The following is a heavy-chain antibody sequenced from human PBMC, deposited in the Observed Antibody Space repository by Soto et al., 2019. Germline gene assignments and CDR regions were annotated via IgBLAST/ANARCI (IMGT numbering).Heavy chain of an antibody. CDR1: GFTFSSYA. CDR2: ISGSGGST. CDR3: AKARVLRSGMGGPQAPLDVFYM. J-gene: IGHJ3*02. Sequence: PGGSLRLSCAASGFTFSSYAMSWVRQAPGKGLEWVSAISGSGGSTYYADSVKGRFTISRDNSKNTLYLQQNSLTAEDTAVYYRAKARVLRSGMGGPQAPLDVFYMWGQGTMVTVSS. V-gene: IGHV3-23*01. D-gene: IGHD3-16*01.